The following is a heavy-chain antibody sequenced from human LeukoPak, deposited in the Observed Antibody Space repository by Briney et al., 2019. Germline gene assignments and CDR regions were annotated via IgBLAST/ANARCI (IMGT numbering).Heavy chain of an antibody. CDR2: IYYSGSA. V-gene: IGHV4-31*03. J-gene: IGHJ6*02. CDR1: GGSISSGGYY. D-gene: IGHD4-23*01. CDR3: ARVTTVVTPRVSDYYGMDV. Sequence: PSETLSLTCTVSGGSISSGGYYWSWIRQHPGKGLEWIGYIYYSGSAYYNPSLKSRVTISVDTSENQFSLKLSSVTAADTAVYYCARVTTVVTPRVSDYYGMDVWGQGTTVTVSS.